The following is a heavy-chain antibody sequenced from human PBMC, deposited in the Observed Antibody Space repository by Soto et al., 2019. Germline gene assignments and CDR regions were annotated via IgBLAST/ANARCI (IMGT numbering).Heavy chain of an antibody. J-gene: IGHJ4*02. CDR3: AKGSQYDILTAHRAFES. CDR2: ISGGGGGT. CDR1: GFSFSNYA. D-gene: IGHD3-9*01. V-gene: IGHV3-23*01. Sequence: EVQMLEAGEGVEKPGGSLGLSCSVSGFSFSNYAMTWVRQAPGKGLEWVSSISGGGGGTHYADSMKGRVTISRDNSKNTLHLEMKRLRADDTAVYYCAKGSQYDILTAHRAFESWGQGTLVTVSS.